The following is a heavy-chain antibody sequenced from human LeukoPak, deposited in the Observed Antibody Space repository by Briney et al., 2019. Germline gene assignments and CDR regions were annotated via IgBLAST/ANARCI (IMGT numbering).Heavy chain of an antibody. V-gene: IGHV3-23*01. D-gene: IGHD6-6*01. CDR2: ISGSGGST. Sequence: GGSLRLSCAASGFTFSSYGMHWVRQAPGKGLEWVSAISGSGGSTYYADSVKGRFTISRDNPKNTLYLQMNSLRAEDTAVYYCAKYSSSPRLLDYWGQGTLVTVSS. CDR1: GFTFSSYG. J-gene: IGHJ4*02. CDR3: AKYSSSPRLLDY.